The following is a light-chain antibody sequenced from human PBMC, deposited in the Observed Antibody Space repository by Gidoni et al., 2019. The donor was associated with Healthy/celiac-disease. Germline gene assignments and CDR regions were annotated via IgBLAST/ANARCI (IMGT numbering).Light chain of an antibody. CDR1: QSVSSN. V-gene: IGKV3-15*01. Sequence: EIVMTQSPATLSVSPGERATLSCRASQSVSSNLAWYQQKPGKAPRLLIYVASTRATGIPARFSGSGSGTEFTLTISSLQSEDFAVYYCQQYNNWPLWTFGQGTKVE. J-gene: IGKJ1*01. CDR2: VAS. CDR3: QQYNNWPLWT.